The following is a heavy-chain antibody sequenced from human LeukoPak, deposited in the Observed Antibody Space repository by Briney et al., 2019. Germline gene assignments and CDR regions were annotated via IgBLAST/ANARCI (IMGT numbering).Heavy chain of an antibody. D-gene: IGHD3-22*01. J-gene: IGHJ5*02. CDR2: IYTSGST. V-gene: IGHV4-4*07. Sequence: SETLSLTCTVSGGSISSYYWSWIRQPAGKGLEWIGRIYTSGSTNYNPSLKSRVTMSVDTSKNQFSLKLSSVTAADTAVYYCARGTYYYDSSGYFYNWFDHWGQGTLVTVSS. CDR3: ARGTYYYDSSGYFYNWFDH. CDR1: GGSISSYY.